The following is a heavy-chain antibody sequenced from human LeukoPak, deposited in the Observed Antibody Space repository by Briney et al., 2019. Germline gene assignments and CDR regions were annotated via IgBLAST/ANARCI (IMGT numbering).Heavy chain of an antibody. V-gene: IGHV3-72*01. CDR1: GFTVSSNY. Sequence: GGSLRLSCAASGFTVSSNYMNWVRQAPGKGLEWVGRTRNKAHSYTTDYAASVKGRFTVSRDDSKNSLYLQMNSLKTEDTAVYYCARLLGSGTSYNLDYWGQGTLVTVSS. CDR3: ARLLGSGTSYNLDY. J-gene: IGHJ4*02. CDR2: TRNKAHSYTT. D-gene: IGHD3-10*01.